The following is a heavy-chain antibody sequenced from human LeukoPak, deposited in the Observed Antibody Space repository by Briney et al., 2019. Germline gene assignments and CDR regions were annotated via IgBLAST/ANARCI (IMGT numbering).Heavy chain of an antibody. CDR1: GGSISNYY. J-gene: IGHJ4*02. CDR3: ARYGGNAHDY. D-gene: IGHD4/OR15-4a*01. CDR2: IYYSGTT. V-gene: IGHV4-59*12. Sequence: PSETLSLTCTVSGGSISNYYWSWIRQPPGKGLEWIGYIYYSGTTYYNPSLKSRVSISVDTSKNQFSLRLSSVTAADTAVYYCARYGGNAHDYWGQGTLVTVSS.